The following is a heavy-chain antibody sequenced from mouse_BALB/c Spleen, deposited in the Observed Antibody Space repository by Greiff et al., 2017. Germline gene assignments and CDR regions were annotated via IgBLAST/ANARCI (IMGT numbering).Heavy chain of an antibody. D-gene: IGHD2-14*01. Sequence: QVQLQQPGAELVKPGASVKMSCKASGYTFTSYWMHWVKQRPGQGLEWIGVIDPSDSYTSYNQKFKGKATLTVDTSSSTAYMQLSSLTSEDSAVYYCTRDYRYGRGAMDYWGQGTSVTVSS. J-gene: IGHJ4*01. CDR1: GYTFTSYW. V-gene: IGHV1S127*01. CDR3: TRDYRYGRGAMDY. CDR2: IDPSDSYT.